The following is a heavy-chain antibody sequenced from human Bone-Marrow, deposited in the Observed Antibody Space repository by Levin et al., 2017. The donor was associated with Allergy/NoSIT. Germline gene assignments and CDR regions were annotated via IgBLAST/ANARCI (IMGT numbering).Heavy chain of an antibody. V-gene: IGHV4-59*01. CDR1: PFSLLPSS. D-gene: IGHD3-9*01. J-gene: IGHJ5*02. Sequence: PSETLSLPFPFSPFSLLPSSFLFLLPPPFPFLSFIWYIHYSGTTNYNPSLQSRVTISLDTSKSHFSLKLTSVTTADTAFYYGARAGDTNYDFLTDSHSRGDWFDPWGQGTLVTVSS. CDR3: ARAGDTNYDFLTDSHSRGDWFDP. CDR2: IHYSGTT.